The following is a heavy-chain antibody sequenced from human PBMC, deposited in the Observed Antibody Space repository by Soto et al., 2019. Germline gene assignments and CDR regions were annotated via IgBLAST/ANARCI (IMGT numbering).Heavy chain of an antibody. CDR1: GASISSGGYY. V-gene: IGHV4-31*03. J-gene: IGHJ5*02. CDR3: ARLGYCSNNDCGPVGP. Sequence: QVQLQESGPGLVKLSQTLSLTCTVSGASISSGGYYWSWIRQHPGKGLEWIGYMYYSGTTYYHPSLKSRVTMSLDTSKNQFSLKLRSVTAADTAVYYCARLGYCSNNDCGPVGPWGQGILATVSS. CDR2: MYYSGTT. D-gene: IGHD2-2*01.